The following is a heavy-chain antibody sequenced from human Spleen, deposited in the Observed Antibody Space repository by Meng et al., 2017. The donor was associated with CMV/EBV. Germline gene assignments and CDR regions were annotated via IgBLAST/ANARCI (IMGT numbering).Heavy chain of an antibody. J-gene: IGHJ5*02. D-gene: IGHD2-2*01. Sequence: AAVKVSCKASGYTFTSYYMHWVRQAPGQGLEWMGIINPSGGSTSYAQKFQGRVTMTRNTSISTASMELSSLRSEDTAVYYCARGPQRQLQLNWFDPWGQGTLVTVSS. CDR2: INPSGGST. CDR3: ARGPQRQLQLNWFDP. CDR1: GYTFTSYY. V-gene: IGHV1-46*01.